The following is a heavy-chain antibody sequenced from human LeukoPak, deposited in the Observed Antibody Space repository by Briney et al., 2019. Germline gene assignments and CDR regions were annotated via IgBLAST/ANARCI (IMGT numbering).Heavy chain of an antibody. Sequence: GGSLRLSCTASGFTFSDYWMTWVRQAPGKGPEWVASIKQDGSQRYYVDSVRGRFTISRDNAKNSLFLQMNGLRAEDTAVYYCARRGGSSSRRSPIDYWGQGTLVTVSS. D-gene: IGHD6-6*01. CDR1: GFTFSDYW. V-gene: IGHV3-7*01. CDR2: IKQDGSQR. J-gene: IGHJ4*02. CDR3: ARRGGSSSRRSPIDY.